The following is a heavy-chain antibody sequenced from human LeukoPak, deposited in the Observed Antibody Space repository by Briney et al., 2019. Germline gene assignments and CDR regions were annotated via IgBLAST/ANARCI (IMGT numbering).Heavy chain of an antibody. CDR3: ARHHSSAYPFDY. D-gene: IGHD3-22*01. Sequence: SEALSLTCTVSGGSISHYYWSWIRQSPGKGLEWIGYVSNSGTTNYRPSLRSRVTVSVDTSQNHVSLKLTSMTAADTGLYYCARHHSSAYPFDYWGQGTLVTVSS. CDR2: VSNSGTT. CDR1: GGSISHYY. J-gene: IGHJ4*02. V-gene: IGHV4-59*08.